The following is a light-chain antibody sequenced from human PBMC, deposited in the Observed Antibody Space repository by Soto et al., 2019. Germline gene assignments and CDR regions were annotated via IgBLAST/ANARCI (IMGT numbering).Light chain of an antibody. CDR3: QQRSNWWT. CDR2: KAS. V-gene: IGKV1-5*03. Sequence: DIQMTQSPSTLPASVGDRVTITCGANQSISTWLALYQQKPGKAPNLLIYKASRLETGVPSRFSGSGSGTDFTLTISSLEPEDFAVYYCQQRSNWWTFGQGTKVDIK. CDR1: QSISTW. J-gene: IGKJ1*01.